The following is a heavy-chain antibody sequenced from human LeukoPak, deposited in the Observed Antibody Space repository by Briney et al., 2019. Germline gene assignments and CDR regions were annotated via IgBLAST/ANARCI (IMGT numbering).Heavy chain of an antibody. CDR1: GYTLTELS. J-gene: IGHJ4*02. CDR2: FDPEGGET. CDR3: AALYCSSTSCPNPFDY. Sequence: ASVKVSCKVSGYTLTELSMHWVRQAPGKGLEWMGGFDPEGGETIYAQKFQGRVTMTEDTSTDTAYMELSSLRSEDTAVYYCAALYCSSTSCPNPFDYWGQGTLVTVSS. D-gene: IGHD2-2*01. V-gene: IGHV1-24*01.